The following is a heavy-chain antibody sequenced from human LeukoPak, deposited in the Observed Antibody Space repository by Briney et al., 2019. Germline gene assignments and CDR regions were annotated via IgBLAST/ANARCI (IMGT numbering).Heavy chain of an antibody. D-gene: IGHD3-22*01. J-gene: IGHJ4*02. CDR3: ARDGAPFYDSSGYYSYYFDY. V-gene: IGHV3-74*01. CDR2: INTDGSST. Sequence: QTGGSLRLSCAASGFTFSSYWMHWVRQAPGKGLVWVSRINTDGSSTSYADSVKGRFTISRGNAKNTLYLQMNSLRAEDTAVYYCARDGAPFYDSSGYYSYYFDYWGQGTLVTVSS. CDR1: GFTFSSYW.